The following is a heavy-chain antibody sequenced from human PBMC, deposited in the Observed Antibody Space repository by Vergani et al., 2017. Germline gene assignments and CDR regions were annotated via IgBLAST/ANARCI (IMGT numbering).Heavy chain of an antibody. CDR3: ARGDKLAVADDY. CDR1: GGSISSGGYY. Sequence: QVQLQESGPGLVKPSQTLSLTCPVSGGSISSGGYYWSWVRQHPGKGLEWIGYIYYSGSTYYNPSLKSRVTISVDTSKNQFSLKLSSVTAADTAVYYCARGDKLAVADDYWGQGTLVTVSS. CDR2: IYYSGST. V-gene: IGHV4-31*03. J-gene: IGHJ4*02. D-gene: IGHD6-19*01.